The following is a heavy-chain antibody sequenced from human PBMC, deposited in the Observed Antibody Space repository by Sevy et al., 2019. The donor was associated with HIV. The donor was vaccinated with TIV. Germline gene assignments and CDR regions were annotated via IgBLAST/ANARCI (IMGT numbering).Heavy chain of an antibody. V-gene: IGHV1-2*06. Sequence: ASVKVSCKTSGYIFTTYYMHWVRQAPGQGLEWMGRINPNSGGTIYAQKFQDRVTMTRDTSISTAYMDVSSLRSDDTAVYYCAVVATIRNFDYWGQGTLDTVSS. J-gene: IGHJ4*02. CDR2: INPNSGGT. CDR1: GYIFTTYY. D-gene: IGHD5-12*01. CDR3: AVVATIRNFDY.